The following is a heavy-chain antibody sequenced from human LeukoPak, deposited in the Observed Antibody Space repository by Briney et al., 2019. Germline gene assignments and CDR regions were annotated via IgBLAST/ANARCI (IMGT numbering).Heavy chain of an antibody. CDR1: GGTFSSYA. J-gene: IGHJ4*02. V-gene: IGHV1-69*05. D-gene: IGHD3-22*01. Sequence: SVKVSCKASGGTFSSYAISWVRQAPGQGLEWMGGIIPIFGTANYAQKLQGRVTMTTDTSTSTAYMELRSLRSDDTAVYYCAAGISDSSGYFPFDYWGQGTLVTVSS. CDR3: AAGISDSSGYFPFDY. CDR2: IIPIFGTA.